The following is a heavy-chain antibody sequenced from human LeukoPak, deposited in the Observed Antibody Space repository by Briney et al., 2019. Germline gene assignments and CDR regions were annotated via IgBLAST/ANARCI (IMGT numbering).Heavy chain of an antibody. J-gene: IGHJ4*02. Sequence: GGSLRLSCAAAGFTFSNAWMTWVRQAPGKGLEWVGRIRSKTDGGTADYAAPVKGRFTISRDDSKNTLYLQMNSLKTEDTAVYYCSTWYNNDDYWGQGTLVTVSS. CDR2: IRSKTDGGTA. V-gene: IGHV3-15*01. D-gene: IGHD1-14*01. CDR3: STWYNNDDY. CDR1: GFTFSNAW.